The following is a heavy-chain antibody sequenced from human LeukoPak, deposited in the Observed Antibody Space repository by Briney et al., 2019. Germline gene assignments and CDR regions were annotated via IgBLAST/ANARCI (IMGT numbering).Heavy chain of an antibody. CDR2: IDPKSGGT. Sequence: ASVKVSCKTSGYTFSGYYIHWVRQAPGQGLEWLGRIDPKSGGTSFAHNIQGRVTMTTDTSINTVYMDLSSLRSDDTAVYYCARDSRVSADYWGQGTLVTVSS. J-gene: IGHJ4*02. CDR3: ARDSRVSADY. CDR1: GYTFSGYY. D-gene: IGHD2-8*01. V-gene: IGHV1-2*06.